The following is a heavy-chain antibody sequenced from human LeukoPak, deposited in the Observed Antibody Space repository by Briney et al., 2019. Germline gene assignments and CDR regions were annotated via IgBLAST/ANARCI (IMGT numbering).Heavy chain of an antibody. CDR2: IYYSGST. J-gene: IGHJ4*02. Sequence: SETLSLTCTVFGGSISSNYWNWIRQPPGKGLEWIGYIYYSGSTNYNPSLKSRVTISVDTSKSQFSLRLTSVTAADTAVYYCASGSAVAAAGDYWGQGTLVTVSS. V-gene: IGHV4-59*01. CDR1: GGSISSNY. D-gene: IGHD6-13*01. CDR3: ASGSAVAAAGDY.